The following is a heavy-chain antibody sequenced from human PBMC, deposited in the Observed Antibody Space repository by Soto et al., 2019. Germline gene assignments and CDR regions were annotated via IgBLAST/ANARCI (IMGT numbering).Heavy chain of an antibody. V-gene: IGHV3-53*01. Sequence: DVQLVASGGGLIQPGGSLRLSCAALGLTVRGKKYITWVRQAPGKGLEWVSALYDVDGTYYADSAKGRFTISRDNSNNIIYHLMNSLGPDDTAVYYYGSWLEPEHAYDIWGLGTMVTVSS. CDR2: LYDVDGT. D-gene: IGHD1-1*01. CDR3: GSWLEPEHAYDI. CDR1: GLTVRGKKY. J-gene: IGHJ3*02.